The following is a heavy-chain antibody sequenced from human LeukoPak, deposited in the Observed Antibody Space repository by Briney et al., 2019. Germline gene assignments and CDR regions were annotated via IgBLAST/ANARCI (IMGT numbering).Heavy chain of an antibody. D-gene: IGHD3-22*01. CDR2: ISYSGNTI. CDR1: GFRFSDYY. V-gene: IGHV3-11*01. J-gene: IGHJ4*02. CDR3: AKDYYDSSGSDY. Sequence: GGSLRLSCVASGFRFSDYYMNWIRQAPGKVLEWISYISYSGNTIYYGDSVKGRFTISRDNSKNSVYLQMNSLRAEDTAVYYCAKDYYDSSGSDYWGQGTLVTVSS.